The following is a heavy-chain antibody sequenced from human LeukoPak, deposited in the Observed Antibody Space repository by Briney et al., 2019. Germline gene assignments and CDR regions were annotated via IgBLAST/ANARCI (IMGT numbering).Heavy chain of an antibody. D-gene: IGHD2-2*01. V-gene: IGHV1-69*05. J-gene: IGHJ6*03. CDR3: ARGAQLLLEYYYYMDV. CDR2: IIPIFGTA. CDR1: GGTFSSYA. Sequence: GASVKVSCKASGGTFSSYAISWVRQAPGQGLEWMGGIIPIFGTANYAQKFQGRVTLTTDESKSTAYMELSSLRSEDTAVYYCARGAQLLLEYYYYMDVWGKGTTVTVSS.